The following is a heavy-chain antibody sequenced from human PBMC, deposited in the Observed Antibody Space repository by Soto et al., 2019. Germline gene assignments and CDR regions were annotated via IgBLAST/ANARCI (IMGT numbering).Heavy chain of an antibody. CDR1: GYPFTSSG. CDR2: ISAYNGNT. J-gene: IGHJ6*02. D-gene: IGHD2-21*01. V-gene: IGHV1-18*04. CDR3: ATDPYCGSAPGCSALNA. Sequence: ASVKVSCKASGYPFTSSGFSWVRQAPGQGLEWMGWISAYNGNTLYAPKFKGRVTMTTDTSTSTAYMELGSLRSDDTAVYYCATDPYCGSAPGCSALNAWGQGTTVTVSS.